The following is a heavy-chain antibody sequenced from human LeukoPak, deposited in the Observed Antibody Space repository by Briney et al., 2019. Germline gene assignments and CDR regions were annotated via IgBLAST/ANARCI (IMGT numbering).Heavy chain of an antibody. CDR2: ISSSSSYI. Sequence: PGGSLRLSCAASGFTFSSYSMNWVRQAPGKGLEWVSSISSSSSYIYYADSVKGRFTISRDNAKNSLYLQMNSLRAEDTAVYYCARGDPYYDFWSGYYFDYWGQGTLVTVSS. CDR3: ARGDPYYDFWSGYYFDY. CDR1: GFTFSSYS. D-gene: IGHD3-3*01. V-gene: IGHV3-21*01. J-gene: IGHJ4*02.